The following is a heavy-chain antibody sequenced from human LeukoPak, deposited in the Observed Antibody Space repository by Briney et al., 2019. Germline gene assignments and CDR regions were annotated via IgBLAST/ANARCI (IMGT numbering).Heavy chain of an antibody. Sequence: PSETLSLTCTVSGGSITSGEHYCSWIRQPPGKGLEWIGYVAYTGSTNYNPSLKSRVTISVDKSKNQFSLKLSSVTAADTAVYYCARLESAIRTCFDYWGQGTLVTVSS. CDR3: ARLESAIRTCFDY. J-gene: IGHJ4*02. V-gene: IGHV4-30-4*01. CDR1: GGSITSGEHY. CDR2: VAYTGST. D-gene: IGHD3-3*01.